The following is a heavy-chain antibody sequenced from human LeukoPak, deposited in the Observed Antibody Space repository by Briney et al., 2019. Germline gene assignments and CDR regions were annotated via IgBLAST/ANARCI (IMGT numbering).Heavy chain of an antibody. Sequence: SETLSLTCAVYGGSFSGYYRSWIRQPPGKGLEWIGEINHSGSTNYNPSLKSRVTISVDTSKNQFSLKLSSVTAADTAVYYCARGRGYCSSTSCYWFDPWGQGTLVTVSS. D-gene: IGHD2-2*01. CDR3: ARGRGYCSSTSCYWFDP. CDR2: INHSGST. CDR1: GGSFSGYY. J-gene: IGHJ5*02. V-gene: IGHV4-34*01.